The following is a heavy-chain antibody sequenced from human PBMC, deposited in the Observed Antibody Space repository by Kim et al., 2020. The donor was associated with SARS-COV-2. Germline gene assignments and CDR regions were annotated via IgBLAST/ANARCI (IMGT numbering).Heavy chain of an antibody. Sequence: YGDSVRGRFTISRDNARKSFYLQMAGLRAEDTAVYYCARNYWFYLDSWGQGALVTVSS. D-gene: IGHD2-15*01. CDR3: ARNYWFYLDS. V-gene: IGHV3-7*03. J-gene: IGHJ4*02.